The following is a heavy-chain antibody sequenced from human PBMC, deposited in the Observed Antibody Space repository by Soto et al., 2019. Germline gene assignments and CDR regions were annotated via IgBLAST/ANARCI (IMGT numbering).Heavy chain of an antibody. D-gene: IGHD3-9*01. Sequence: ASVKVSCKASGYTFTGYYMHWVRQAPGQGLEWMGWINPNSGGTNYAQKFQGWVTMTRDTSISTAYMELSRLRSDDTAVYYCARESDILTGYYDYWGQGTLDTVSS. V-gene: IGHV1-2*04. J-gene: IGHJ4*02. CDR2: INPNSGGT. CDR3: ARESDILTGYYDY. CDR1: GYTFTGYY.